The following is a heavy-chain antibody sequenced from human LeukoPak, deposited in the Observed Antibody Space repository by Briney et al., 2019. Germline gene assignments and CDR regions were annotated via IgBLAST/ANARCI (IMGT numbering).Heavy chain of an antibody. J-gene: IGHJ4*02. CDR1: GFTFSSYG. V-gene: IGHV3-48*01. Sequence: PGETLRLSCAASGFTFSSYGMSWVRQAPGKGLEWVSYISSSSSTIYYADSVKGRFTISRDNAKNSLYLQMNSLRAEDTAVYYCARGPYSSGWYPFDYWGQGTLVTVSS. CDR2: ISSSSSTI. D-gene: IGHD6-19*01. CDR3: ARGPYSSGWYPFDY.